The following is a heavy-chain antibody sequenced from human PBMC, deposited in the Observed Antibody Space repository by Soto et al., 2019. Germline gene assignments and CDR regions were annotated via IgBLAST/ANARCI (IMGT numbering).Heavy chain of an antibody. Sequence: GASVKVSCKASGYTFTGYYMHWVRQAPGQGLEWMGWINPNSGGTNYAQKFQGRVTMTRDTSISTAYIELSRLRSDDTAVYYCAREDTGYSYGPTRYYYGMDVWGQGTTVTVSS. CDR1: GYTFTGYY. CDR2: INPNSGGT. D-gene: IGHD5-18*01. V-gene: IGHV1-2*02. CDR3: AREDTGYSYGPTRYYYGMDV. J-gene: IGHJ6*02.